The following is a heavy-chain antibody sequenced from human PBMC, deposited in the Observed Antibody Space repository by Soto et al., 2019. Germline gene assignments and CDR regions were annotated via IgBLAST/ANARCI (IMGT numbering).Heavy chain of an antibody. V-gene: IGHV4-39*01. CDR1: GGSISSSSYY. CDR2: IYYSGST. D-gene: IGHD2-15*01. J-gene: IGHJ4*02. Sequence: QLQLQESGPGLVKPSETLSLTCTVSGGSISSSSYYWGWIRQPPGKGLEWIGSIYYSGSTYYNPSLKSRVTISVDTSKNQFSLKLSSVTAADTAVYYCARGARGVGYCSGGSCYPPYYWGQGTLVTVSS. CDR3: ARGARGVGYCSGGSCYPPYY.